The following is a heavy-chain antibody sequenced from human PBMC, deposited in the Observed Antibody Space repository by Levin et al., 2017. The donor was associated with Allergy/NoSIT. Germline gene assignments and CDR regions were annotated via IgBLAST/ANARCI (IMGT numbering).Heavy chain of an antibody. J-gene: IGHJ6*03. Sequence: GESLKISCAASGFTFSSYGMHWVRQAPGKGLEWVAVIWYDGSNKYYADSVKGRFTISRDNSKNTLYLQMNSLRAEDTAVYYCARVGRLATVNYYYYYYMDVWGKGTTVTVSS. CDR3: ARVGRLATVNYYYYYYMDV. V-gene: IGHV3-33*01. CDR1: GFTFSSYG. CDR2: IWYDGSNK. D-gene: IGHD5-12*01.